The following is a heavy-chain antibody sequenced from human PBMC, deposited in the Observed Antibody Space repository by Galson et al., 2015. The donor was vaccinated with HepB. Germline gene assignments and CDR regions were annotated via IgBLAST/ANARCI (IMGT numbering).Heavy chain of an antibody. CDR2: TYYRSKWYN. CDR1: GDSVSSNSAA. V-gene: IGHV6-1*01. Sequence: CAISGDSVSSNSAAWNWIRQSPSRGLEWLGRTYYRSKWYNDYAVSVKSRITINPDTSKSQFSLQLNSVTPEDTAVYYCARDPVTYYYGSGSYYNQASGGNYGMDVWGQGTTVTVSS. D-gene: IGHD3-10*01. J-gene: IGHJ6*02. CDR3: ARDPVTYYYGSGSYYNQASGGNYGMDV.